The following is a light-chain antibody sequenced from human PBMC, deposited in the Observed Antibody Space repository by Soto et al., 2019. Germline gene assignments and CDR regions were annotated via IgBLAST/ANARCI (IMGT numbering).Light chain of an antibody. CDR1: QSISNH. CDR3: QQSYSSPPT. J-gene: IGKJ1*01. V-gene: IGKV1-39*01. Sequence: IHMTHSPSSLSASVEDRVIITCRASQSISNHLNWYQQKPGKAPKLLIFAASSLQSGVPSRFSGSRSGPDFTLTISSLQPEDFATYYCQQSYSSPPTFGQGTKVDIK. CDR2: AAS.